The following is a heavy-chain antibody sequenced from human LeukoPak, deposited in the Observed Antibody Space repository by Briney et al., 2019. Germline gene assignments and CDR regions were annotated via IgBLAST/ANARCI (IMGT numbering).Heavy chain of an antibody. J-gene: IGHJ4*02. CDR1: AFTFSNYA. CDR2: ISGSGSGR. D-gene: IGHD4-17*01. V-gene: IGHV3-23*01. Sequence: GGSLRLSCAASAFTFSNYAMSWVRQAPGKGLERVSAISGSGSGRYYADSVKGRFTISRDNSENTLHLQMNSLRAEDTAVYYCARLGDDYGSYSGQVDFWGQGTLVSVSS. CDR3: ARLGDDYGSYSGQVDF.